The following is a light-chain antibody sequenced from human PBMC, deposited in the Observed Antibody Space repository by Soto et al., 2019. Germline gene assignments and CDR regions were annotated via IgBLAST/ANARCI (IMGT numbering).Light chain of an antibody. CDR2: DAS. CDR3: QQYTNTNNPWM. Sequence: DIQVTQSPPTLSASLGDRVTITCRASQTISTWMAWYQQKPGKAPKLLVYDASTLQSGVASRFSGSGSGTEFTLIISGLQPDDSATYYCQQYTNTNNPWMFXQGTKVDIK. V-gene: IGKV1-5*01. CDR1: QTISTW. J-gene: IGKJ1*01.